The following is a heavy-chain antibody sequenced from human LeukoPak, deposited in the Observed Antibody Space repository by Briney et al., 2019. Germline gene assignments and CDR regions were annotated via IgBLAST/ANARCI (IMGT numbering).Heavy chain of an antibody. D-gene: IGHD5-24*01. CDR1: GYTFTCYD. CDR2: MNPNSGNT. V-gene: IGHV1-8*01. Sequence: VSVNGPCQASGYTFTCYDIIWARQATGQGLDWMGWMNPNSGNTGYAHTFQGRVTMTRNTSISTAYMELSSLSSEDTAVYYCAREDGFNSVDYWGQGTLVTVSS. CDR3: AREDGFNSVDY. J-gene: IGHJ4*02.